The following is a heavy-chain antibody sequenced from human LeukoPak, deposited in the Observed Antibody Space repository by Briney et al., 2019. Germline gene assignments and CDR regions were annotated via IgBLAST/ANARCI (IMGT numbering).Heavy chain of an antibody. CDR2: ISGGGITT. J-gene: IGHJ4*02. Sequence: GGSLRLSCAASGFTFTNYAMNWVRQAPGQGLEWVSTISGGGITTYSADSVKGRFTISRDNSKNILYLQMNSLRAEDTAVYYCARAYYDSSGYYYSHYWGQGTLVTVSS. CDR3: ARAYYDSSGYYYSHY. D-gene: IGHD3-22*01. CDR1: GFTFTNYA. V-gene: IGHV3-23*01.